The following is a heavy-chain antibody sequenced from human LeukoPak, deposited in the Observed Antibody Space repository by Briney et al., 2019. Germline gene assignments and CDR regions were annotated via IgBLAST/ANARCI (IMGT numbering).Heavy chain of an antibody. D-gene: IGHD6-6*01. V-gene: IGHV4-34*01. Sequence: SQTLSLTCAVYGGSFSVYNWSWIRQPPGQGREWIVDTHNSVSPYHNPCLKRRVTISVDTAKNQLSLRLSSVTAADTAVYYCASLRPPNYFDYWGQGTLVTVSS. CDR3: ASLRPPNYFDY. CDR2: THNSVSP. J-gene: IGHJ4*02. CDR1: GGSFSVYN.